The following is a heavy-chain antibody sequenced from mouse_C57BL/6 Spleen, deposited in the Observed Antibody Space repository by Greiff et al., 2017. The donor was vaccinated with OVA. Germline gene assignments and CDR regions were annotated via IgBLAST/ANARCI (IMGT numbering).Heavy chain of an antibody. CDR2: IYPGSGST. V-gene: IGHV1-55*01. Sequence: QVQLKESGAELVKPGASVKMSCKASGYTFTSYWITWVKQRPGQGLEWIGDIYPGSGSTNYNEKFKSKATLTVDTSSSTAYMQLSSLTSEDSAVYYCARSIDDGYYVRGAMDYWGQGTSVTVSS. CDR1: GYTFTSYW. J-gene: IGHJ4*01. CDR3: ARSIDDGYYVRGAMDY. D-gene: IGHD2-3*01.